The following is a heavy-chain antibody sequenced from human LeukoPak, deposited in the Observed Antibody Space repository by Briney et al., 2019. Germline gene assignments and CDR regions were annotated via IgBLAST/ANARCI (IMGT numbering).Heavy chain of an antibody. CDR1: GFTFSNFA. CDR2: IVGSSST. V-gene: IGHV3-21*01. D-gene: IGHD6-13*01. J-gene: IGHJ4*02. CDR3: ARIGAGSSRDY. Sequence: GGSLRLSCAASGFTFSNFAMTWVRQAPGKGLEWVSSIVGSSSTYYADSLKGRFTISRDNAKNSLYLQMSSLRAEDTAVYYCARIGAGSSRDYWGQGTLVTVSS.